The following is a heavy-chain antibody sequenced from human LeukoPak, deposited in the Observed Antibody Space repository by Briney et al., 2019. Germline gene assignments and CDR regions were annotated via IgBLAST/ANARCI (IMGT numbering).Heavy chain of an antibody. CDR2: ISGSGGST. CDR3: AKGIYCGGDCYSGGFDY. V-gene: IGHV3-23*01. Sequence: GGSLRLSCAASGFTFSSYWMSWVRQAPGKGLEWVSAISGSGGSTYYADSVKGRFTISRDNSKNTLYLQMNSLRAEDTAVYYCAKGIYCGGDCYSGGFDYWGQGTLVTVSS. CDR1: GFTFSSYW. D-gene: IGHD2-21*02. J-gene: IGHJ4*02.